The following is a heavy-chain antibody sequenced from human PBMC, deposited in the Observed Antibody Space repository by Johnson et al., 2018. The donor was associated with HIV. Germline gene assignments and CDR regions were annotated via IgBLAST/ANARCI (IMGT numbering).Heavy chain of an antibody. CDR1: GFIFEHYA. CDR2: ISWNSGTI. Sequence: VQLVESGGGLVQPGRSRRVSCAASGFIFEHYAMHWVRQAPGKGLEWVSGISWNSGTIAYADSVKGRFTISRDNAKNSLFLQMTSLRTEDTAFYYCARLCSGCADAFDIWGQGTMVTVSS. D-gene: IGHD3-10*02. CDR3: ARLCSGCADAFDI. J-gene: IGHJ3*02. V-gene: IGHV3-9*01.